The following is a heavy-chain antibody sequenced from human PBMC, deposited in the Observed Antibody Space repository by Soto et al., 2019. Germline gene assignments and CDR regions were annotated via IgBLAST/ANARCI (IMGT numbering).Heavy chain of an antibody. Sequence: SETLSLTCTVYGESFSGYYCSWIRHPPGKGLEWIGEINHSGSTNYNPSLKSRVTISVDTCQDQFSLNLSSVTAADSAVYYCARRFAMGLTPVTFYLVDYWAQRILVTVS. CDR3: ARRFAMGLTPVTFYLVDY. V-gene: IGHV4-34*01. CDR2: INHSGST. D-gene: IGHD2-2*01. CDR1: GESFSGYY. J-gene: IGHJ4*02.